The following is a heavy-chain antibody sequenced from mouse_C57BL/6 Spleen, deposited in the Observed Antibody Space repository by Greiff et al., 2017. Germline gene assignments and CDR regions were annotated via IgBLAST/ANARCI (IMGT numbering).Heavy chain of an antibody. CDR2: ISPYSGGT. CDR1: GYTFTSYC. J-gene: IGHJ2*01. V-gene: IGHV1-72*01. CDR3: AKEAYGYGGAPDY. D-gene: IGHD2-2*01. Sequence: QVQLQQPGAELVKPGASVKLSCKASGYTFTSYCMHWVKQRPGRGLEWIGRISPYSGGTKYNEKFKSKATLTVDKPSSTAYKQLSSLTSEDSAVYCCAKEAYGYGGAPDYWGQGTTLTVSS.